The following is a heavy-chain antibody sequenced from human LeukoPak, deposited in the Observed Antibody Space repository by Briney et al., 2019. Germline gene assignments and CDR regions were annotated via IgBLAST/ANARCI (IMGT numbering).Heavy chain of an antibody. CDR1: GFTFSSYA. CDR2: ISYDGSNK. CDR3: AKSIAVASPQGY. J-gene: IGHJ4*02. D-gene: IGHD6-19*01. V-gene: IGHV3-30*04. Sequence: PGGSLRPSCAASGFTFSSYAMHWVRQAPGKGLEWVAVISYDGSNKYYADSVKGRFTISRDNSKNTLYLQMNSLGAEDTAVYYCAKSIAVASPQGYWGQGTLVTVSS.